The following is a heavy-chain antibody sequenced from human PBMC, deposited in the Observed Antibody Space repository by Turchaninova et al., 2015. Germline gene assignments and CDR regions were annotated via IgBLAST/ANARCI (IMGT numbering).Heavy chain of an antibody. D-gene: IGHD5-24*01. CDR3: ARVGRDGYNLGAFDL. Sequence: QVQLVESGGGLVKPGGSLRLSCAASGFNFAEYYMTGIRQLPGKGVEWVAIMNLLGSTVYHVESVMGRFTISRDNAKNSLFLQMNSLRVDDTAVYYCARVGRDGYNLGAFDLWGLGTKVTVSS. V-gene: IGHV3-11*04. CDR2: MNLLGSTV. J-gene: IGHJ3*01. CDR1: GFNFAEYY.